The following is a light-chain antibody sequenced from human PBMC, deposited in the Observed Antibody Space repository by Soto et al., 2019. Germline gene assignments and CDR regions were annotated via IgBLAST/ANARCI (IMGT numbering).Light chain of an antibody. CDR2: GAS. CDR3: QQYDNSPWT. V-gene: IGKV3-20*01. Sequence: EIVLTQSPGTLSLSPGERATLSCRTSQIISSIYLAWYQQKPGQAPRLLIYGASNRATGIPDKFSVGGSGTDFTLTISRLEPEDFAVYYCQQYDNSPWTFGQGTKVEIK. J-gene: IGKJ1*01. CDR1: QIISSIY.